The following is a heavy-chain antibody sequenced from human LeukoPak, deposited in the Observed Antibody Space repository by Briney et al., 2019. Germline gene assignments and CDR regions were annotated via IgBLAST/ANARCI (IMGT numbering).Heavy chain of an antibody. J-gene: IGHJ3*02. Sequence: ASVKVSCKASGYTFTGYYMHWVRQAPGQGLEWMGWINPNSGGTNYAQKFQGRVTMTRDTSINTAYMELNRLRSDDTAVYYCASLPSRHDAFDIWGQGTMVTVSS. CDR1: GYTFTGYY. V-gene: IGHV1-2*02. CDR3: ASLPSRHDAFDI. CDR2: INPNSGGT.